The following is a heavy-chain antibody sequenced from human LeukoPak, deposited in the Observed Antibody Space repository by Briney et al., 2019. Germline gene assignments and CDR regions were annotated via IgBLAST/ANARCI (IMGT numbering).Heavy chain of an antibody. V-gene: IGHV4-39*07. CDR3: SRESGAFCPFGY. CDR2: IYYSGST. Sequence: SETLSLTCTVSGGSISSTGYYWGWIRQPPGRGLEWIGSIYYSGSTYYSPSLKSRVTISVDTSKNQFSLKLSSVTAADTAVYYCSRESGAFCPFGYWGQGTLVTVSS. CDR1: GGSISSTGYY. J-gene: IGHJ4*02. D-gene: IGHD1-26*01.